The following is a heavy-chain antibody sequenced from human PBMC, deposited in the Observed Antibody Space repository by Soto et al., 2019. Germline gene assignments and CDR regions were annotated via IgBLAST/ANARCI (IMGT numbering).Heavy chain of an antibody. CDR3: WIAVADLKNYLDY. J-gene: IGHJ4*02. D-gene: IGHD6-19*01. CDR2: ISAYNGST. CDR1: GYTFTSYG. V-gene: IGHV1-18*01. Sequence: GASVKVSCKASGYTFTSYGISWVRQAPGQGLEWMGWISAYNGSTNYAQKFQGRVTMTRDTSTSTVYMELSSLRSEDTAVYYCWIAVADLKNYLDYWGQGTLVTVS.